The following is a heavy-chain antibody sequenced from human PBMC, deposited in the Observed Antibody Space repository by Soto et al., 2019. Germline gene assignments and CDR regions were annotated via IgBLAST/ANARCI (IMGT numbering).Heavy chain of an antibody. CDR3: AIDRSGRSHPNALNX. CDR2: ISCSGGRT. Sequence: PWGSLRLSFAASGYTFSSYAMSWVRQAPGTGLEWVSSISCSGGRTYYADSVKGRFTISIDNSNNTLYLQMNSLRAEDTAVYYCAIDRSGRSHPNALNXSGQGTMVTVS. J-gene: IGHJ3*01. V-gene: IGHV3-23*01. D-gene: IGHD1-26*01. CDR1: GYTFSSYA.